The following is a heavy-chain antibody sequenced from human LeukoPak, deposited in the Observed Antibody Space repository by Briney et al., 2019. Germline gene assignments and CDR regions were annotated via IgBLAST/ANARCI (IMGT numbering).Heavy chain of an antibody. D-gene: IGHD2-15*01. CDR2: IWYDGSNK. CDR1: GFTFSSYG. V-gene: IGHV3-33*01. Sequence: GSLRLSCAASGFTFSSYGMHWVRQAPGKGLEWVAVIWYDGSNKYYADSVKGRFTISRDNSKNTLYLQMNSLRAEDTAVYYCARPLGYCSGGSCYEYFDYWGQGTLVTVSS. CDR3: ARPLGYCSGGSCYEYFDY. J-gene: IGHJ4*02.